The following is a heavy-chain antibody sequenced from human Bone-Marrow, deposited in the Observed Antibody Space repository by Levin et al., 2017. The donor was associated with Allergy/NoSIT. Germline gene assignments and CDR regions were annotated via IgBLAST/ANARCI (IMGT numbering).Heavy chain of an antibody. V-gene: IGHV3-23*01. Sequence: TLSLTCGASGFSFSNYAMNWVRQAPGKGLEWVSSIGDSGAKTYYADSVKGRFTISRDNSKDTLYMQMNSLRAEDTALYYCAKDRDRYGWDFDYWGQGTLVTVSS. J-gene: IGHJ4*02. CDR1: GFSFSNYA. CDR2: IGDSGAKT. CDR3: AKDRDRYGWDFDY. D-gene: IGHD5-18*01.